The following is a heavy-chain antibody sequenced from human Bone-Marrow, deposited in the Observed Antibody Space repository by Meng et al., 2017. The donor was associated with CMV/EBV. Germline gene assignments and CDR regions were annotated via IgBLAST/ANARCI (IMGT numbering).Heavy chain of an antibody. CDR2: MNPYSGKT. CDR1: EFTFISHD. J-gene: IGHJ4*02. CDR3: ARRGYSNDWYPFDY. Sequence: SEFTFISHDIKWLRQATGQGLEWIGWMNPYSGKTGYAEKFQGRVTITRNTSIRTAYLELSSLRSEDTAFYYCARRGYSNDWYPFDYWGQGTLVTVSS. D-gene: IGHD6-19*01. V-gene: IGHV1-8*03.